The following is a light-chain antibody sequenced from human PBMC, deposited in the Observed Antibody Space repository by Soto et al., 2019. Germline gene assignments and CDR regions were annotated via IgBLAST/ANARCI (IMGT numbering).Light chain of an antibody. CDR3: QQYGSSIT. CDR1: QSDSSIS. CDR2: CTS. J-gene: IGKJ5*01. Sequence: IVLTQSPGTLSLSPGEIATLXCRASQSDSSISVAWYQQRPAQASSLLIYCTSIRDTGITDMFSGSGYGKDFNITISRLEPEDFAVFECQQYGSSITFGQGTRLEIK. V-gene: IGKV3-20*01.